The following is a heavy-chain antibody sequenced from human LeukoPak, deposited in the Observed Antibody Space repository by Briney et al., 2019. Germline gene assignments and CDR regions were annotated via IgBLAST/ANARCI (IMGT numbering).Heavy chain of an antibody. V-gene: IGHV3-9*01. CDR3: AKSRWLRSSSGSYFDY. D-gene: IGHD5-12*01. CDR2: ISWNSGSI. Sequence: PGGSLRLSCAASGFTFDDYAMHWARQAPGKGLEWVSGISWNSGSIGYADSVKGRFTISRDNAKNSLYLQMNSLRAEDTALHYCAKSRWLRSSSGSYFDYWGQGTLVTVSS. CDR1: GFTFDDYA. J-gene: IGHJ4*02.